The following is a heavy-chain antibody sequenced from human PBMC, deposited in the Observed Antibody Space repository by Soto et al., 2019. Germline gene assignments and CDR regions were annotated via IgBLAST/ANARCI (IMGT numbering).Heavy chain of an antibody. Sequence: GGSLRLSCAASGFTFSSYGMHWVRQAPGKGLEWVAVISYDGSNKYYADSVKGRFTISRDNSKNTPYLQMNSLRAEDTAVYYCAKAAWGLGTYYFDYWGQGTLVTVSS. CDR1: GFTFSSYG. J-gene: IGHJ4*02. D-gene: IGHD1-1*01. CDR3: AKAAWGLGTYYFDY. V-gene: IGHV3-30*18. CDR2: ISYDGSNK.